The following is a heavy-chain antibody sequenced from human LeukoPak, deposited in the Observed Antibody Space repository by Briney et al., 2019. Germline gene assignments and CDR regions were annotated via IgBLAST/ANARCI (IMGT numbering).Heavy chain of an antibody. V-gene: IGHV3-30*18. Sequence: GSLRLSCAASGFTFSSYGMHWVRQAPGKGLEWVAVISYDGSNKYYADSVKGRFTISRDNSKNTLYLQMNSLRAEDTVVYYCAKDFGAAFDIWGQGTMVTVSS. J-gene: IGHJ3*02. CDR2: ISYDGSNK. CDR1: GFTFSSYG. CDR3: AKDFGAAFDI. D-gene: IGHD3-10*01.